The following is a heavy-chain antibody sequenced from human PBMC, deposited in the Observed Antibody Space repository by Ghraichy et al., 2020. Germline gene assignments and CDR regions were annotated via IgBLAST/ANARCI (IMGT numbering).Heavy chain of an antibody. Sequence: ASVKVSCKASGYTFTGYYMHWVRQAPGQGLEWMGWINPNSGGTNYAQKFQGWVTMTRDTSISTAYMELSRLRSDDTAVYYCARERADFWSGLGLVSYYYYGMDVWGQGTTVTVSS. J-gene: IGHJ6*02. CDR1: GYTFTGYY. CDR3: ARERADFWSGLGLVSYYYYGMDV. CDR2: INPNSGGT. D-gene: IGHD3-3*01. V-gene: IGHV1-2*04.